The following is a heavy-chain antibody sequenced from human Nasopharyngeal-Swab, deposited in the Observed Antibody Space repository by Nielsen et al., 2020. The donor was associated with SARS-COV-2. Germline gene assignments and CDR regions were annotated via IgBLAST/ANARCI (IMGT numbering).Heavy chain of an antibody. CDR3: ARAGESHVVVVAATTPSFDY. V-gene: IGHV4-34*01. J-gene: IGHJ4*02. CDR2: INHSGNT. Sequence: SQTLSLTCAVYGGSFSGYYWSWIRQPPGKGLEWIGEINHSGNTNYNPSLKSRVTISVDTSKNQFSLKLSSVTAADTAVYYCARAGESHVVVVAATTPSFDYWGQGTLVTVSS. CDR1: GGSFSGYY. D-gene: IGHD2-15*01.